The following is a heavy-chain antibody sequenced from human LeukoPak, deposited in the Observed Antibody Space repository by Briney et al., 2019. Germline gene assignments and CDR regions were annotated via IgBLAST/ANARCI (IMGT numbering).Heavy chain of an antibody. J-gene: IGHJ4*02. D-gene: IGHD7-27*01. CDR3: ARGFRGDNFDY. V-gene: IGHV4-34*01. CDR1: GGSFSIYY. CDR2: INHSEST. Sequence: SETLSLTCAVYGGSFSIYYWSWIRQPPGKGLEWIGEINHSESTDYNPSLKSRVTISLHPSKNQFSLKLSSVTAADTAVYYCARGFRGDNFDYWGQGTLVTVSS.